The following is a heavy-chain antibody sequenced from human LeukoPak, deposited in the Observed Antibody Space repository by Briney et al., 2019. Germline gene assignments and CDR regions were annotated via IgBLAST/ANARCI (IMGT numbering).Heavy chain of an antibody. Sequence: GGSLRLSCAASGFTFSDNYMSWIRQAPGKGLEWVSYIRSSGSIYYADSVKGRFTISRDNAKNSLYLQMNSLRTEDTAVYYCARDWRDSSGKFPNDAFDIWGQGTLVIVSS. CDR2: IRSSGSI. CDR1: GFTFSDNY. D-gene: IGHD3-22*01. CDR3: ARDWRDSSGKFPNDAFDI. J-gene: IGHJ3*02. V-gene: IGHV3-11*04.